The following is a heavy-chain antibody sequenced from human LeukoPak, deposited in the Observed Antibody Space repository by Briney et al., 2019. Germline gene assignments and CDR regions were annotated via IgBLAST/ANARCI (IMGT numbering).Heavy chain of an antibody. Sequence: PSETLSLTCTVSGGSISSYYWSWIRQPPGKGLEWIGYIYYSGSTNYNPSLKSRVTISVDTSKNQFSLKLSSVTAADTAVYYCATRSYSSGWDFDYWGRGTLVTVSS. V-gene: IGHV4-59*08. J-gene: IGHJ4*02. D-gene: IGHD6-19*01. CDR2: IYYSGST. CDR3: ATRSYSSGWDFDY. CDR1: GGSISSYY.